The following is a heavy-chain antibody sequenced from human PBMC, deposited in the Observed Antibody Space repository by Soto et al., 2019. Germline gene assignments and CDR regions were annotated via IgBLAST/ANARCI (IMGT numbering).Heavy chain of an antibody. D-gene: IGHD3-10*01. CDR1: GFTFSSYS. CDR3: ARDLMVRGVIRRGNWFDP. V-gene: IGHV3-21*01. J-gene: IGHJ5*02. CDR2: ISSSSSYI. Sequence: EVQLVESGGGLVKPGGSLRLSCAASGFTFSSYSMNWVRQAPGKGLEWVSSISSSSSYIYYADSVKGRFTISRDNAKNSLYLQMNSLRAEDTAVYYCARDLMVRGVIRRGNWFDPWGQGTLVTVSS.